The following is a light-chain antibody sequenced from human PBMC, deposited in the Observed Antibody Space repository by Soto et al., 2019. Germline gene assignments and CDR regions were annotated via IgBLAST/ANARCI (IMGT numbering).Light chain of an antibody. CDR3: QQRSNWIT. Sequence: EIVLTQSPGILSLSPGERASLSCGASQSISSSFLAWYQQKPGQAPRLLIYDASNRATGIPARFSGSGSGTDFTLTISSLEPEDFAVYYCQQRSNWITFGQGTRLDIK. CDR2: DAS. J-gene: IGKJ5*01. V-gene: IGKV3D-20*02. CDR1: QSISSSF.